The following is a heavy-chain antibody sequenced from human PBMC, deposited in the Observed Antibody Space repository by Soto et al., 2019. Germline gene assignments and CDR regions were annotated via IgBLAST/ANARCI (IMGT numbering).Heavy chain of an antibody. J-gene: IGHJ4*02. CDR3: VLIDWGYSYGPGGYYFDY. CDR2: ISSSSSTI. D-gene: IGHD5-18*01. CDR1: GFTFSSYS. V-gene: IGHV3-48*02. Sequence: PGGSLRLSCAASGFTFSSYSMNWVRQAPGKGLEWVSYISSSSSTIYYADYVKGRFTISRDNVKNSLYLQMNSLRDEDTAVFYCVLIDWGYSYGPGGYYFDYWGQGTLVTVSS.